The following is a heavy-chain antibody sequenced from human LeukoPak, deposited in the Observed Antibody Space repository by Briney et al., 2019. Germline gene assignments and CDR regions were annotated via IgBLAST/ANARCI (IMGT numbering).Heavy chain of an antibody. CDR3: AQNSGSYLYAFDI. CDR2: IIPIFGTA. Sequence: SVKVSCKASGGTFSSYAISWVRQAPGQGLEWMGGIIPIFGTANYAQMFQGRVTITTDESTSTAYMGLSSLRSEDTAVYYCAQNSGSYLYAFDIWGQGTMVTVSS. CDR1: GGTFSSYA. V-gene: IGHV1-69*05. D-gene: IGHD1-26*01. J-gene: IGHJ3*02.